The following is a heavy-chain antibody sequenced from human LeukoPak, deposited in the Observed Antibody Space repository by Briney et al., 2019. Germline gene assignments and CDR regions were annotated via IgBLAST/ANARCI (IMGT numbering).Heavy chain of an antibody. CDR3: ARRELYSGYDAYYGVDA. V-gene: IGHV5-51*01. Sequence: RGESLKISCVASGYNFTFYWIGWVRQMPGKGLEWMGIIYPGDSDTRYSPSFQGQVTISADKSINTAYLQWSSLKASDTAIYYCARRELYSGYDAYYGVDAWGQGTTVIVSS. D-gene: IGHD5-12*01. J-gene: IGHJ6*02. CDR2: IYPGDSDT. CDR1: GYNFTFYW.